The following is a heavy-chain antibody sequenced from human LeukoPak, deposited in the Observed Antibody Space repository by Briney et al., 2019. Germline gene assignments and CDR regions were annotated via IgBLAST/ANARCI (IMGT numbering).Heavy chain of an antibody. CDR1: GFTFSSYA. V-gene: IGHV3-9*01. D-gene: IGHD4-23*01. J-gene: IGHJ4*02. Sequence: GGSLRLSCAASGFTFSSYAMSWVRQAPGKGLEWVSGISWNSGSIGYADSVKGRFTISRDNAKNSLYLQMNSLRAEDTALYYCAKDMGVYTDDYGGNGFDYWGQGTLVTVSS. CDR2: ISWNSGSI. CDR3: AKDMGVYTDDYGGNGFDY.